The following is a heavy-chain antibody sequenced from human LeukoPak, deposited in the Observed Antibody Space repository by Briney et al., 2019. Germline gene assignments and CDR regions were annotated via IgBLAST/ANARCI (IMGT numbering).Heavy chain of an antibody. CDR3: AMAYYYVTDV. CDR2: INPNSGGT. J-gene: IGHJ6*01. CDR1: GYTFTGYY. V-gene: IGHV1-2*02. Sequence: GASVKVSFTSSGYTFTGYYMHRVRQAPGQGLEWMGCINPNSGGTNYAEKFQGRVTMTRDTSISTAYMDLSRLRSDDAAVYYCAMAYYYVTDVWGQGTTVTVSS.